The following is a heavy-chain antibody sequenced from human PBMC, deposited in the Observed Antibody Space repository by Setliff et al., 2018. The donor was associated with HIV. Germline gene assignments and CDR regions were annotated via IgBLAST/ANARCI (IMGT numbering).Heavy chain of an antibody. D-gene: IGHD3-10*01. CDR2: IYPGDSDA. Sequence: GESLKISCEGSGYSFTSYWIGWVRQMPGKGLEWVGIIYPGDSDARSSPSFQGQVTISADKSISTAYLQGSSRRASGTARNYCVRQGGGGEILRFGESGYYYYMDVWGKGTTVTVSS. CDR3: VRQGGGGEILRFGESGYYYYMDV. CDR1: GYSFTSYW. V-gene: IGHV5-51*01. J-gene: IGHJ6*03.